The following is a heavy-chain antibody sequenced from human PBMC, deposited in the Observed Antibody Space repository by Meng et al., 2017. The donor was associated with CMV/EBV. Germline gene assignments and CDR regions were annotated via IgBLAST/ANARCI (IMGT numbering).Heavy chain of an antibody. J-gene: IGHJ6*02. Sequence: GGSLRLSCAASGFTFSDYYMSWIRQAPGKGLEWVSYISSSGSTIYYADSVKGRFTISRDNAKNSLYLQMNSLRAEDTAVYYCARYPSQSDYYGMDVWGQGTTVTVSS. D-gene: IGHD3-3*01. CDR2: ISSSGSTI. V-gene: IGHV3-11*04. CDR3: ARYPSQSDYYGMDV. CDR1: GFTFSDYY.